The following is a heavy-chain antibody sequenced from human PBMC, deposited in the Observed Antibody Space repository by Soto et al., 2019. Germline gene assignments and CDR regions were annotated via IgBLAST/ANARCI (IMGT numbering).Heavy chain of an antibody. V-gene: IGHV3-73*01. CDR3: TRAYENSNYYFDH. D-gene: IGHD3-22*01. J-gene: IGHJ4*02. Sequence: PGGSLRLSCVASGFTFRGSTIHWVRQASGKGLEWLGLISIKPNNFATVYAASVTGRFTISRDDSKNTAFLQMNSLKTEDTAVYYCTRAYENSNYYFDHWGRGTLVTVSS. CDR1: GFTFRGST. CDR2: ISIKPNNFAT.